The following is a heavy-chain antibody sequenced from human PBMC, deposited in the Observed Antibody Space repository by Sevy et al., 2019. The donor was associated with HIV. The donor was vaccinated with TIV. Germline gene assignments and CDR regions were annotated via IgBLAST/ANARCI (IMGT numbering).Heavy chain of an antibody. CDR2: IKSKTDGGTT. J-gene: IGHJ4*02. V-gene: IGHV3-15*01. Sequence: GGSLRLSCAASGFTFSNAWMSWVRQAPGKGLEWVGRIKSKTDGGTTDYAAPVKGRFTISRDDSKNTLYLQMNSLKTGDTAVYYCTTFMVTTVTAIDYWGQGTLVTVSS. D-gene: IGHD4-17*01. CDR1: GFTFSNAW. CDR3: TTFMVTTVTAIDY.